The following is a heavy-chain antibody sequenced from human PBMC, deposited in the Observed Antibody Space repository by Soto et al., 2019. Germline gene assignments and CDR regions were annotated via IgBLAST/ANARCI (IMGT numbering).Heavy chain of an antibody. J-gene: IGHJ4*02. V-gene: IGHV1-69*13. Sequence: WASVKVSCKASGGTFSSYAISWVRQAPGQGLEWMGGIIPIFGTANYAQKFQGRVTITADESTSTAYMELSSLRSEDTAVYYCARSPPLSRLGNLLGFDYWGQGTLVTVSS. CDR1: GGTFSSYA. D-gene: IGHD7-27*01. CDR2: IIPIFGTA. CDR3: ARSPPLSRLGNLLGFDY.